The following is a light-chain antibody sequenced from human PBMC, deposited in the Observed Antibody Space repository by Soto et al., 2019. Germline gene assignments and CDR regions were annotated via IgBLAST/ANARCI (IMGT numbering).Light chain of an antibody. CDR2: DVS. CDR1: SSDAGGYNY. CDR3: SSYTSSSTLLYV. Sequence: QSVLTQPASVSGSPGRSITISCTGTSSDAGGYNYVSWYQQHPGKAPKLMIYDVSNRPSGVSNRFSGSKSGNTASLTISGLQAEDEADYYCSSYTSSSTLLYVFGTGTKLTVL. J-gene: IGLJ1*01. V-gene: IGLV2-14*01.